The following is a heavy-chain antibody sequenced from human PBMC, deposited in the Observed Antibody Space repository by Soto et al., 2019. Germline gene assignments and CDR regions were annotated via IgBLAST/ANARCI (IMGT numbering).Heavy chain of an antibody. CDR1: GFTFSSYE. V-gene: IGHV3-48*03. J-gene: IGHJ4*02. CDR2: ISSSSSTI. Sequence: EVQLVESGGGLVQPGGSLRLSCAASGFTFSSYEMNWVRQAPGKGLEWVSYISSSSSTIYYADSVKGRFTISRDNAKNSLYLQMNSLRDEDTAVYYCARDPSSGLGYCSGGSCYRPRYGIYFDYWGQGTLVTVSS. D-gene: IGHD2-15*01. CDR3: ARDPSSGLGYCSGGSCYRPRYGIYFDY.